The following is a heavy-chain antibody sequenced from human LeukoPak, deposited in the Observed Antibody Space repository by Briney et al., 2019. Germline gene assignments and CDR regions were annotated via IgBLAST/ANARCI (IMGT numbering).Heavy chain of an antibody. CDR3: ARDFGSSSWGWFDP. J-gene: IGHJ5*02. CDR1: GGSITSSSHY. CDR2: IYYNGRT. V-gene: IGHV4-39*07. Sequence: SETLSLTCTVSGGSITSSSHYWGWIRQPPGKGLEWIASIYYNGRTYQNLSLKSRVTISLDTSKNQFSLKLSSVTAADTAKYYCARDFGSSSWGWFDPWGQGTLVTVSS. D-gene: IGHD6-6*01.